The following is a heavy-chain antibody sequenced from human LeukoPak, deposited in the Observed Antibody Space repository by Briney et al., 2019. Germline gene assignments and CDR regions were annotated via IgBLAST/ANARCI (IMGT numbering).Heavy chain of an antibody. CDR3: ARSRATVTTFDY. Sequence: ASVKVSCKASGYTFTSYYMHWVRRAPGQGLEWMGIINPSGGSTSYAQKFQGRVTMTRDTSTSTVYMELSSLRSEDTAVYYCARSRATVTTFDYWGQGTLVTVSS. J-gene: IGHJ4*02. CDR2: INPSGGST. CDR1: GYTFTSYY. V-gene: IGHV1-46*03. D-gene: IGHD4-17*01.